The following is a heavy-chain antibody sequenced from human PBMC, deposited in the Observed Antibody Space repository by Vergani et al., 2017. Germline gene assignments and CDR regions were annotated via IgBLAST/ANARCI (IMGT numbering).Heavy chain of an antibody. V-gene: IGHV4-30-4*08. CDR1: GGSISSGAYY. D-gene: IGHD5-18*01. CDR3: AMGKGVVQLWYPSWYFDL. J-gene: IGHJ2*01. CDR2: IYYSGST. Sequence: QVQLQELGPGLVKPSQTLSLPCTVSGGSISSGAYYWSSIRQPPGKGVEWIWYIYYSGSTYYNPSLKSRVTISVDTSKNQFSLKLSSVIAADTAVYYCAMGKGVVQLWYPSWYFDLWGRGTLVTVSS.